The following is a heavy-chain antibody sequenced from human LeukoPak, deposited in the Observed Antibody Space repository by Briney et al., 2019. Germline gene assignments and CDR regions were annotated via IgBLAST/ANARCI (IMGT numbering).Heavy chain of an antibody. CDR3: ARGIVGVVLHALEI. J-gene: IGHJ3*02. CDR2: ISGSGDRI. D-gene: IGHD1-26*01. CDR1: GFTFSSYG. V-gene: IGHV3-23*01. Sequence: GGSLRLSCAASGFTFSSYGMDWVRRPPGKGLEWVSGISGSGDRIFYADSMKGRFTISRDNSKNILYLQMNSLGAEDTAIYYCARGIVGVVLHALEIWGQGTIVTVSS.